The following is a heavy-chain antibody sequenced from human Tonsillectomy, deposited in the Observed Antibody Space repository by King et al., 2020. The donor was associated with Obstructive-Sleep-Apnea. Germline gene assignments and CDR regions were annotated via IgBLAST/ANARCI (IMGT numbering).Heavy chain of an antibody. CDR1: GFTFSSYS. D-gene: IGHD3-9*01. CDR2: ISSCGNTI. J-gene: IGHJ4*02. V-gene: IGHV3-48*04. CDR3: AATGY. Sequence: VQLVESGGGLVQPGGSLRLSCAASGFTFSSYSMNWVRQAPGKGLEWVFYISSCGNTIYYADSVKGRFTISRDNAKNSLYLQMNSLRAEDTAVYYCAATGYWGQGTLVTVSS.